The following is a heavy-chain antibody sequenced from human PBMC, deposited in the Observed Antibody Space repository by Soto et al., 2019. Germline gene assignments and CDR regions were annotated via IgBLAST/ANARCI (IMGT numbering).Heavy chain of an antibody. D-gene: IGHD6-6*01. CDR2: ISYDGSNK. Sequence: PGGSLGLSCAASGFPFSSYGMHWVRQAPGKGLEWVAVISYDGSNKYYADSVKGRFTISRDNSKNTLYLQMNSLRAEDTAVYYCAKDIAARLYLYYYGMDVWGQGTTVTVSS. CDR3: AKDIAARLYLYYYGMDV. V-gene: IGHV3-30*18. J-gene: IGHJ6*02. CDR1: GFPFSSYG.